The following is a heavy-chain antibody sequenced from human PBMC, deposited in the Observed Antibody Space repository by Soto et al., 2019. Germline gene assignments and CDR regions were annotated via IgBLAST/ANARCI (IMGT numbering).Heavy chain of an antibody. CDR2: ISGNGGST. CDR3: AKGAVPTTPVPLFDY. V-gene: IGHV3-23*01. J-gene: IGHJ4*02. D-gene: IGHD1-1*01. Sequence: LRLSCADSGFTFSSYAMSWVRQAPGKGLEWVSAISGNGGSTYYADSVKGRFTISRDNSKNTLYLQMNSLRAEDTAVYYCAKGAVPTTPVPLFDYWGQGTLVTVSS. CDR1: GFTFSSYA.